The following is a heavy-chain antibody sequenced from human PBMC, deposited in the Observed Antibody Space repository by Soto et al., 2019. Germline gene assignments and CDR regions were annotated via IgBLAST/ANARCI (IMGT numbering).Heavy chain of an antibody. J-gene: IGHJ6*02. V-gene: IGHV1-69*06. CDR3: ARGRGNYYYYYGMDV. D-gene: IGHD3-10*01. Sequence: ASVKVPCKASGGTFSSYAIMWVRQAPGQGLEWMGGIIPIFGTANYAQKFQGRVTITADKSTSTAYMELSSLRSEDTAVYYCARGRGNYYYYYGMDVWGQGTTVNVSS. CDR2: IIPIFGTA. CDR1: GGTFSSYA.